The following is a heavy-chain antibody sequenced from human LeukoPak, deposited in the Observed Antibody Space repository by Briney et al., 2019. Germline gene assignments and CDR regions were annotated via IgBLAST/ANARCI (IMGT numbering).Heavy chain of an antibody. CDR1: GGSISSYY. J-gene: IGHJ4*02. CDR2: IYYSGST. V-gene: IGHV4-59*12. D-gene: IGHD5-24*01. Sequence: PSETLSFTCTVSGGSISSYYWSWIRQPPGKGLEWIGYIYYSGSTNYNPSLKSRVTISVDTSKNQFSLKLSSVTAADTAVYYCARGGRWLQAPRNFDYWGQGTLVTVSS. CDR3: ARGGRWLQAPRNFDY.